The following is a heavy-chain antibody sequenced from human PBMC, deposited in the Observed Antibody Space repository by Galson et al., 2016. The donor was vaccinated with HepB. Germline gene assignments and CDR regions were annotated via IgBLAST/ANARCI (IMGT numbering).Heavy chain of an antibody. Sequence: SAKVSCKASGYTFTSYYMHWVRQAPGQGLEWMGIINPSGGSTSYAQKFQGRVTMTRDTSTSTVYMELSSLRSEDTAVYYCARDDYLLRFQYGMDVWGQGTTVTVSS. J-gene: IGHJ6*02. D-gene: IGHD4/OR15-4a*01. CDR2: INPSGGST. CDR1: GYTFTSYY. CDR3: ARDDYLLRFQYGMDV. V-gene: IGHV1-46*01.